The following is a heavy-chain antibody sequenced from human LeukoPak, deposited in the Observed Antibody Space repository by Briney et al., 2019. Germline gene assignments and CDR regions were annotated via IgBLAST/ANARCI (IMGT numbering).Heavy chain of an antibody. CDR2: INKDADKI. CDR1: GFSLRDYW. CDR3: AREDIRLQVDN. Sequence: PGGSLRLSCVASGFSLRDYWMSWVRQTPGKGLEWVANINKDADKIYYLDSVKGRFTISRDSAKNSLFLQMNSLSAEDTAIYYCAREDIRLQVDNWGQGTLVTVSS. V-gene: IGHV3-7*01. J-gene: IGHJ4*02.